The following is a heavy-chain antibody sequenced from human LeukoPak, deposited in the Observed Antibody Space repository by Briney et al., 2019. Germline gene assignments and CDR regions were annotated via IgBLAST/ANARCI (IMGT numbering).Heavy chain of an antibody. V-gene: IGHV1-69*04. CDR2: IIPIFGIA. CDR1: GGTFSSYA. J-gene: IGHJ6*02. D-gene: IGHD6-19*01. CDR3: AREQWPNYYGMDV. Sequence: SVKVSCKASGGTFSSYAISWVRQAPGQGLEWMGRIIPIFGIANYAQKFQGRDTITADKSTSTAYMELSSLRSEDTAVYYCAREQWPNYYGMDVWGQGTTVTVSS.